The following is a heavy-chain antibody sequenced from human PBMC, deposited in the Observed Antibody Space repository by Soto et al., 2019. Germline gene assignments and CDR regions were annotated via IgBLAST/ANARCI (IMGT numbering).Heavy chain of an antibody. J-gene: IGHJ4*02. Sequence: PSETLSLTCAVYGGSFSGYYWSWIRQPPGKGLEWIGEINHSGSTNYNPSLKSRVTISVDTSKNQFSLKLSSVTAADTAVYYCARGGYCTNGVCYKEFDYWGQGTLVTVSS. CDR2: INHSGST. CDR1: GGSFSGYY. D-gene: IGHD2-8*01. CDR3: ARGGYCTNGVCYKEFDY. V-gene: IGHV4-34*01.